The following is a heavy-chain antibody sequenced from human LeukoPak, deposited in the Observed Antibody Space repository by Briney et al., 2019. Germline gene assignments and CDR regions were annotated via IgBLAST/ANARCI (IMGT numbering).Heavy chain of an antibody. CDR3: ARTGHYGDYVFDY. Sequence: ASVKVSCKASGYTFTGYYMHWVRQAPGQGLEWMGWINPNSGGTNYAQKFQGWVTVTRDTSISTAYMELSRLRSDDTAVYYCARTGHYGDYVFDYWGQGTLVTVSS. J-gene: IGHJ4*02. V-gene: IGHV1-2*04. CDR1: GYTFTGYY. CDR2: INPNSGGT. D-gene: IGHD4-17*01.